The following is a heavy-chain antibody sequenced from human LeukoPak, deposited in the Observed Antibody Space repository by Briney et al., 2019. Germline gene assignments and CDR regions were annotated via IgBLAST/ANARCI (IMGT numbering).Heavy chain of an antibody. CDR1: GFTVSSNS. CDR2: IYSDNT. CDR3: ALQGGDARLTKLRGVVIHSFHY. Sequence: GGSLRLSCAASGFTVSSNSMSWVRRAPGKGLEWVSFIYSDNTHYSDSVRGRFTISRDNSKNTLFLEMNSLRAEDTAVYYCALQGGDARLTKLRGVVIHSFHYWGQGTLVTVSS. V-gene: IGHV3-53*01. J-gene: IGHJ4*02. D-gene: IGHD3-10*01.